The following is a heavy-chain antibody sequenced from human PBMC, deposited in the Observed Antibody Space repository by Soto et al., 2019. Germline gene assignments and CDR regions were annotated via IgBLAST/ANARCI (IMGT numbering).Heavy chain of an antibody. Sequence: TLSLTCTVSGGSISSGGYYWSWIRQHPGKGLEWIGYIYYSGSTYYNPSLKSRVTISVDTSKNQFSLKLSSVTAADTAVYYCASTSYGSGSLWIDYWGQGTLVTVS. CDR2: IYYSGST. V-gene: IGHV4-31*03. D-gene: IGHD3-10*01. CDR1: GGSISSGGYY. CDR3: ASTSYGSGSLWIDY. J-gene: IGHJ4*02.